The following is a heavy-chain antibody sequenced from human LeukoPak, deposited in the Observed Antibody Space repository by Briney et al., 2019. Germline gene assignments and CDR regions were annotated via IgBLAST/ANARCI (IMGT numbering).Heavy chain of an antibody. CDR3: TTRDGALDY. CDR1: GFTFSSYG. J-gene: IGHJ4*02. V-gene: IGHV3-23*01. D-gene: IGHD4/OR15-4a*01. CDR2: ISGSGGST. Sequence: GGSLRLSCAASGFTFSSYGMSWVRQAPGKGLEWVSAISGSGGSTYYADSVKGRFTISRDNSKNTLYLQMNSLKTEDTAIYYCTTRDGALDYWGQGTLVTVSS.